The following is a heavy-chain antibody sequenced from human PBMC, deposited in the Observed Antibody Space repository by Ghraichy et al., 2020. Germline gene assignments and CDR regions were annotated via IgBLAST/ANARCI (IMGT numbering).Heavy chain of an antibody. V-gene: IGHV1-24*01. CDR3: ATIIPATMDLYAMDV. Sequence: ASVKVSCKVSGYSLSETSLHWVRLAPGKGLEWMGGFAPELNKIIYAQNFQGRVIMTEDTSADTAYMELSSLRSDDTAVYYCATIIPATMDLYAMDVWGQGTTLTVFS. CDR1: GYSLSETS. CDR2: FAPELNKI. J-gene: IGHJ6*02. D-gene: IGHD2-2*01.